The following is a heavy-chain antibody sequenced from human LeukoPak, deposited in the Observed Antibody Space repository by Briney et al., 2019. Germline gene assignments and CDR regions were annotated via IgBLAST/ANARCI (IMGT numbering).Heavy chain of an antibody. J-gene: IGHJ6*03. CDR3: ARDGLRTGYSSSWYGPHIYYYYYYMDV. Sequence: ASVKVSCKASGYTFTGYYMHWVRQAPGQGLEWMGWINPNSGGTNYAQKFQGRVTMTRDTSISTAYMELSRLRSDDTAVYYCARDGLRTGYSSSWYGPHIYYYYYYMDVWGKGTTVTVSS. CDR1: GYTFTGYY. CDR2: INPNSGGT. V-gene: IGHV1-2*02. D-gene: IGHD6-13*01.